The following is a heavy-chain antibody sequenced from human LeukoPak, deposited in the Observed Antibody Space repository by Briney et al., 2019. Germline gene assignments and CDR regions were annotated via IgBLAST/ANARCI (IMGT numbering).Heavy chain of an antibody. V-gene: IGHV1-46*01. CDR1: VYSLTDYF. D-gene: IGHD2-8*02. CDR3: ARSHRFCADGVCSDY. J-gene: IGHJ4*02. CDR2: LNPRDGGT. Sequence: ASVKVSCKASVYSLTDYFIHWVRQAPGQGLEWVGILNPRDGGTYFAPNFQGRVTLTSDTSTSTVYMELTSLRSEDTALYYCARSHRFCADGVCSDYWGQGTLVTVSS.